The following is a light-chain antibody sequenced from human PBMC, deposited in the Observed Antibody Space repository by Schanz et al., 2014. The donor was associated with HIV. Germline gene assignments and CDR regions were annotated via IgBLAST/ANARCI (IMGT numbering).Light chain of an antibody. J-gene: IGLJ2*01. CDR1: SSDIGAYNY. CDR3: ISYTSDTVL. Sequence: QSALTQPASVSGSPGQSITISCTGTSSDIGAYNYVSWYQQHPGKAPKLIISDVSNRPSGVSNRFSGSKSGTTASLTISGLQPEDEADYYCISYTSDTVLFGGGTKLTVL. CDR2: DVS. V-gene: IGLV2-14*03.